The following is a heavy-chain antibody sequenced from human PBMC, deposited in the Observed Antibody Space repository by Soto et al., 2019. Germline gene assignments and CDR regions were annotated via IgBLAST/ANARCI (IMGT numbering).Heavy chain of an antibody. CDR2: ISYDGSNK. V-gene: IGHV3-30*18. D-gene: IGHD4-4*01. CDR1: GFTFSSYG. CDR3: AKDDYSNYGAYSYGMDV. Sequence: LRLSFAASGFTFSSYGMHWVRQAPGKGLEWVAVISYDGSNKYYADSVKGRFTISRDNSKNTLYLQMNSLRAEDTAVYYCAKDDYSNYGAYSYGMDVWGQGTTVTV. J-gene: IGHJ6*02.